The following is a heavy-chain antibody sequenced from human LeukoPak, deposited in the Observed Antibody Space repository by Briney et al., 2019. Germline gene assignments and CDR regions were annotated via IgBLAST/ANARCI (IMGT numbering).Heavy chain of an antibody. CDR2: IYTSGST. CDR1: GGSISSYY. Sequence: PSETLSLTCTVSGGSISSYYWSWIRQPPGKGLEWIGYIYTSGSTNYNPSLKSRVTKSVDTSKNQFSLKLSSVTAADTAVYYCARLNSGWLDAFDIWGQGTMVTVSS. V-gene: IGHV4-4*09. CDR3: ARLNSGWLDAFDI. J-gene: IGHJ3*02. D-gene: IGHD6-19*01.